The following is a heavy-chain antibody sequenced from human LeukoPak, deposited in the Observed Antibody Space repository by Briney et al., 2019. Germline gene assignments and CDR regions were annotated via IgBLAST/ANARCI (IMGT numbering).Heavy chain of an antibody. Sequence: PGGSLRLSCAASGFTFSSYAMSWVRQAPGKGLEWVSAISGSGGGTYYADSVKGRFTISRDNSKNTLYLQMNSLRAEDTAVYYCAKDVAEYSYGSKTFDYWGQGTLVTVSS. J-gene: IGHJ4*02. D-gene: IGHD5-18*01. CDR1: GFTFSSYA. CDR2: ISGSGGGT. CDR3: AKDVAEYSYGSKTFDY. V-gene: IGHV3-23*01.